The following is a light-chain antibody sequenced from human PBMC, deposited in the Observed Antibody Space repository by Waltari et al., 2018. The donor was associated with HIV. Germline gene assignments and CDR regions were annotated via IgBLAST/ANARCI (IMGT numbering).Light chain of an antibody. J-gene: IGKJ1*01. CDR2: KAS. CDR1: QSISSW. Sequence: DIQMTQSPSTLSASVGHRVTLTCRASQSISSWLAWYQQKPGKAPKLLIYKASSLESGVPSRFSGSGSGTEFTLTISSLQPDDFGTYYCQQYNSYSWTFGQGTKVEIK. V-gene: IGKV1-5*03. CDR3: QQYNSYSWT.